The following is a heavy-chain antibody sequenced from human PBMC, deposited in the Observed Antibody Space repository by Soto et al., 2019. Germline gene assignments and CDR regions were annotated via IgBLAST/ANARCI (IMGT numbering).Heavy chain of an antibody. J-gene: IGHJ4*02. CDR2: IYGGGTT. V-gene: IGHV3-53*01. CDR1: GFAVSSKY. CDR3: VQTTGWPGFDF. Sequence: EVQLVESGGGLIQPGGSLRLSCAASGFAVSSKYMTWVRQAPGKGLEWVSVIYGGGTTYYADSVKGRFTISRDTSKNTLYLQMNSLRAEDTAVYYCVQTTGWPGFDFSGQGTLVTVSS. D-gene: IGHD6-19*01.